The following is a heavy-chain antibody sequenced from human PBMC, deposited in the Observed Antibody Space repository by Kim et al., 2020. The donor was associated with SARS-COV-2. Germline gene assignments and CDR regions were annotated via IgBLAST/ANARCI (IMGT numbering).Heavy chain of an antibody. Sequence: SETLSLTCAVYGGSFSGYYWSWIRQPPGKGLEWIGEINHSGSTNYNPSLKSRVTISVDTSKNQFSLKLSSVTAADTAVYYCARVKYRCNWFDPWGQGTLVTVSS. CDR2: INHSGST. V-gene: IGHV4-34*01. D-gene: IGHD2-2*01. CDR1: GGSFSGYY. CDR3: ARVKYRCNWFDP. J-gene: IGHJ5*02.